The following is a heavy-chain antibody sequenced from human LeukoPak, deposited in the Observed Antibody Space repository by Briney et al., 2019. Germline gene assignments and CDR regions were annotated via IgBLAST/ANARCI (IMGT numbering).Heavy chain of an antibody. CDR3: ARDKDDFWSGIDY. CDR2: ISYDGSNK. V-gene: IGHV3-30*01. CDR1: GFTFSSYA. Sequence: PGRSLRLSCAASGFTFSSYAMHWVRQAPGKGLGWVAVISYDGSNKYYADSVKGRFTISRDNSKNTLYLQMNSLRAEDTAVYYCARDKDDFWSGIDYWGQGTLVTVSS. D-gene: IGHD3-3*01. J-gene: IGHJ4*02.